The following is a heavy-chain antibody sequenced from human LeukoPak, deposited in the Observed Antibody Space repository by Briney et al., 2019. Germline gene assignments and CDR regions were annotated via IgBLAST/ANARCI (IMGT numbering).Heavy chain of an antibody. CDR2: INSDGSST. D-gene: IGHD6-19*01. CDR1: GLTFSSYW. J-gene: IGHJ5*02. CDR3: ARDLRAMAES. V-gene: IGHV3-74*01. Sequence: GGSLRLSCAASGLTFSSYWMHWVRHTPGKGLVWVSRINSDGSSTTYADSVKGRFTVSRDNAKNTLYLQMNSLRADDTAVYYCARDLRAMAESWGQGTLVTVSS.